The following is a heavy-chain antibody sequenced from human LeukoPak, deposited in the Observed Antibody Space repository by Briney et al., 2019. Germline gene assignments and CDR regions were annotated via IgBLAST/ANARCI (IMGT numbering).Heavy chain of an antibody. CDR2: IYYSGTT. CDR3: ARHGGYSGPYLH. J-gene: IGHJ1*01. CDR1: GGSISNYY. D-gene: IGHD6-13*01. Sequence: PSETLSLTCTVSGGSISNYYWSWIRQPPGKGLECMGYIYYSGTTNYNPSHKTRVTISVDTSKNQISLKLSSVTAADTAVYYCARHGGYSGPYLHWGQGTLVTVSS. V-gene: IGHV4-59*08.